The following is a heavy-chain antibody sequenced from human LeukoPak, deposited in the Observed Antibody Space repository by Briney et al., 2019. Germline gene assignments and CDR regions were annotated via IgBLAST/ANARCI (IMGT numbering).Heavy chain of an antibody. D-gene: IGHD3-10*01. CDR2: INPSGGST. V-gene: IGHV1-46*01. CDR1: GYTFTSYY. CDR3: ARGLVTMVRGVISPDLDY. Sequence: GASVKVSCKASGYTFTSYYMHWVRQAPGQGLEWMGIINPSGGSTSYAQKFQGRVTMTRDTSTSTVYMELSSLRSEDTAVYYCARGLVTMVRGVISPDLDYWGQGTLVTFAS. J-gene: IGHJ4*02.